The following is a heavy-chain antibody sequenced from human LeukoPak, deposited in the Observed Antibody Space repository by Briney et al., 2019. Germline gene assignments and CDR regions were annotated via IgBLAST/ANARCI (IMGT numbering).Heavy chain of an antibody. J-gene: IGHJ4*02. CDR1: GDSVSSDSSG. D-gene: IGHD3-22*01. V-gene: IGHV6-1*01. Sequence: SQTLSLTCAISGDSVSSDSSGWNWIRQSPSRGLEWLGRTYYRSKWYNDYAQSVRSRIAINSDTATNQFSLQMTSVTAEDTAVYYCASGWLRSKFDYWGQGILVTVSS. CDR2: TYYRSKWYN. CDR3: ASGWLRSKFDY.